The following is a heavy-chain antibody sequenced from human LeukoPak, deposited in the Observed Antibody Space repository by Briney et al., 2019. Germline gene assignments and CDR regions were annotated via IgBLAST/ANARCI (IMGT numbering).Heavy chain of an antibody. D-gene: IGHD3-22*01. CDR1: GYTFTSYY. CDR2: IIPILGIA. Sequence: SVKVSCKASGYTFTSYYMHWVRQAPGQGLEWMGRIIPILGIANYAQKFQGRVTITADKSTSTAYMELSSLRSEDTAVYYCARDQYYYDSSGPWGQGTMVTVSS. CDR3: ARDQYYYDSSGP. J-gene: IGHJ3*01. V-gene: IGHV1-69*04.